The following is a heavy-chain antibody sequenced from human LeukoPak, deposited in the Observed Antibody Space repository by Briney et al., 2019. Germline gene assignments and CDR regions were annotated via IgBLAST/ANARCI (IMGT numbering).Heavy chain of an antibody. V-gene: IGHV3-23*01. J-gene: IGHJ5*01. CDR3: VKDYCHGGFCPFPFFDS. Sequence: GGSLRLSCAVSGFTFSSHAMSWVRQASGKGLEWVSLIGGAGDTFYADSVKGRFVLSRDNSRNTVYLQMNSLRAEDTATYYCVKDYCHGGFCPFPFFDSWGQGTLVTVSS. D-gene: IGHD2-15*01. CDR1: GFTFSSHA. CDR2: IGGAGDT.